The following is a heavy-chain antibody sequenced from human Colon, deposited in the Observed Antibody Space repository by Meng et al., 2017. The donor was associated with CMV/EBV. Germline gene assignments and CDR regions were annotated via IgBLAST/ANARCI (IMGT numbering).Heavy chain of an antibody. J-gene: IGHJ4*02. Sequence: GGSLRLSCEASGFSFSSYSMNWVRQAPGKGLEWVSYITSSSDAMYYADSVKGRFTISRDNAKNSLFLQMNSLRAEDTAVYYCARTFFGDYDSDAYNIHWGQGALVTVSS. CDR2: ITSSSDAM. D-gene: IGHD3-22*01. V-gene: IGHV3-48*04. CDR1: GFSFSSYS. CDR3: ARTFFGDYDSDAYNIH.